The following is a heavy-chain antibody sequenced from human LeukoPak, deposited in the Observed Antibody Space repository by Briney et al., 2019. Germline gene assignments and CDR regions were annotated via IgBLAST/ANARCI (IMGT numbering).Heavy chain of an antibody. Sequence: GGALRLSCAASGFTFSSYSMNGVGEAPGKGLEGVSSISSSSSYIYYADSVTGRFTVSRANAKNSLYLQMTSLRADATAVYYCVRYYTSHSWYFDLWGRGTLVTVSS. CDR3: VRYYTSHSWYFDL. D-gene: IGHD3-10*01. J-gene: IGHJ2*01. V-gene: IGHV3-21*01. CDR1: GFTFSSYS. CDR2: ISSSSSYI.